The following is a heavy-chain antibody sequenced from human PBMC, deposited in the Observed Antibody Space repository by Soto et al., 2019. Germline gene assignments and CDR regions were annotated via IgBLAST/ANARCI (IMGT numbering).Heavy chain of an antibody. J-gene: IGHJ4*02. CDR3: GRGGTPIDY. CDR2: INAGNGNT. CDR1: GYTFTSYA. V-gene: IGHV1-3*01. D-gene: IGHD3-16*01. Sequence: ASVKVSCKASGYTFTSYAMHWVRQSPGQRLEWMGWINAGNGNTKYSQKFQGRVTITRDTSASTAYMEVRSLSFDDTAVYYCGRGGTPIDYWGQGTLVTVSS.